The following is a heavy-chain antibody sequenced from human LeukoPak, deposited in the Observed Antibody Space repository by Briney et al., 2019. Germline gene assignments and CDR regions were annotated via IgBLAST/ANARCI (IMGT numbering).Heavy chain of an antibody. CDR2: ISYDGSNK. CDR3: AKPSKVVINGNFDY. J-gene: IGHJ4*02. D-gene: IGHD3-22*01. V-gene: IGHV3-30-3*02. CDR1: GFTFSSYA. Sequence: GGSLRLSCAASGFTFSSYAMHWVRQAPGKGLEWVAVISYDGSNKYYADSVKGRFTISRDNSKNTLYLQMNSLRAEDTAVYYCAKPSKVVINGNFDYWGQGTLVTVSS.